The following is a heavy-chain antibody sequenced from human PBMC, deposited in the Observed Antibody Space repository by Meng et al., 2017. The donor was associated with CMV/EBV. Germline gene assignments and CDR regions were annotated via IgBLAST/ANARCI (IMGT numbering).Heavy chain of an antibody. V-gene: IGHV4-38-2*02. Sequence: SQTLSLTCTVSGYSISSGYYWGWIRQPPGKGLEWIGSIYHSGSTYYNPSLKSRVTISVDTSKNQFSLKLSPVTAADTAVYYCARFKYCSSTSCYLRNWFDPWGQGTLVTVSS. J-gene: IGHJ5*02. CDR3: ARFKYCSSTSCYLRNWFDP. CDR2: IYHSGST. D-gene: IGHD2-2*01. CDR1: GYSISSGYY.